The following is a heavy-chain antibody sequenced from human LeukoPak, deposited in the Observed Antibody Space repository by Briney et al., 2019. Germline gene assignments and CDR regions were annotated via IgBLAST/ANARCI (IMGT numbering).Heavy chain of an antibody. D-gene: IGHD2-2*02. Sequence: PGGSLRLSCAASGFTFSSYAMSWVRQAPGRGLEWVSAISGSGGSTYYADSVKGRFTISRDNSKNTLYLQMNSLRAEDTAVYYCVQEIVVVPAAISFDIWGQGTMVTVSS. CDR1: GFTFSSYA. V-gene: IGHV3-23*01. CDR2: ISGSGGST. J-gene: IGHJ3*02. CDR3: VQEIVVVPAAISFDI.